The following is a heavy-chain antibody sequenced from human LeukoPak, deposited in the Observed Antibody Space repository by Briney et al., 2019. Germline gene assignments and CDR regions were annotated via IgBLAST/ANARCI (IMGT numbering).Heavy chain of an antibody. V-gene: IGHV1-2*02. CDR2: INPNSGGT. D-gene: IGHD3-22*01. Sequence: ASVKVSCKASGYTFTGYYMHWVRQAPGQGLEWMGWINPNSGGTNYAQKFQGRVTMTRDTSISTAYMELSRLRSDDTAVYYCAPLAISSGYNKFAYWGQGTLVTVSS. CDR1: GYTFTGYY. J-gene: IGHJ4*02. CDR3: APLAISSGYNKFAY.